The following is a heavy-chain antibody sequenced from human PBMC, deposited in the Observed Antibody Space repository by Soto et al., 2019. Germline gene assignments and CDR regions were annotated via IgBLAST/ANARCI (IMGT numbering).Heavy chain of an antibody. J-gene: IGHJ4*02. CDR3: ARHVESTAATDY. CDR2: IYHRGTT. Sequence: QVKMQESGPGLLKPSETLSLTCTVSGGSIKTTGYYWNWIRQRPGKGLEWIGNIYHRGTTYYHPSLKSRASLSVDTSNNHFSLRLTSVTAADTAVYFCARHVESTAATDYWGQGTLVTVSA. D-gene: IGHD2-15*01. V-gene: IGHV4-31*03. CDR1: GGSIKTTGYY.